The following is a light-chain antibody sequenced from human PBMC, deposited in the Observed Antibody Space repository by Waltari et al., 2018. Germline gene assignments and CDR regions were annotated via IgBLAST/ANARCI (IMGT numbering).Light chain of an antibody. CDR2: DAF. CDR1: QNIDSY. J-gene: IGKJ1*01. V-gene: IGKV3-11*01. CDR3: QQRRNWPWT. Sequence: ETVLTQSPATLSLSPGDRATFSCRASQNIDSYLAWYQQKPGQALRFLIFDAFNRPTGIPARFSGSRSGTDFNLTISSLESEDFAIYYCQQRRNWPWTFCQGTRVEIK.